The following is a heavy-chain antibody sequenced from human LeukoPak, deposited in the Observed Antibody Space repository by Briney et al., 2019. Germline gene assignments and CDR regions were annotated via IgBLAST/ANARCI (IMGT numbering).Heavy chain of an antibody. V-gene: IGHV3-23*01. J-gene: IGHJ4*02. CDR2: ISGSGGST. Sequence: GGSLRLSCAGSGCTFSSYAMRWVRQAPGKGLEWVSAISGSGGSTYYADSVKGRFTISRDNSKNTLYLQMNSLRAEDTAVYYCATSSGYYPSDYWGLGTLVTVSS. CDR3: ATSSGYYPSDY. CDR1: GCTFSSYA. D-gene: IGHD3-22*01.